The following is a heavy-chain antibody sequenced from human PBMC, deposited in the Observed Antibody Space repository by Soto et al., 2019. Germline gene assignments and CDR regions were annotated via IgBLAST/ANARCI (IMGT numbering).Heavy chain of an antibody. D-gene: IGHD3-9*01. CDR1: GGSFSGYY. J-gene: IGHJ6*02. V-gene: IGHV4-34*01. CDR3: AREGGDTISYYYYYGMGV. Sequence: PSATLSLTCAVYGGSFSGYYWSWLRPPPGKGLEWIGEINHSGSTNYNPSLKSRVTISVDTSKNQFSLKLSSVTAADTAVYYCAREGGDTISYYYYYGMGVWGQGTTVTVSS. CDR2: INHSGST.